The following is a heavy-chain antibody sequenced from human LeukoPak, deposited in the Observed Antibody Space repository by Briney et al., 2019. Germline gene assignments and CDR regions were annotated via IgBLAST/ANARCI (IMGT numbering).Heavy chain of an antibody. Sequence: SSETLSLTCTVSGGSISSYYWSWIRQPPGKGLEWIGYIYYSGSTNYNPSLKSRVTISVDTSKNQFSLKLSSVTAADTAVYYCARRSRITMVRGVISYFDYWGQGTLVTVSS. CDR3: ARRSRITMVRGVISYFDY. CDR2: IYYSGST. D-gene: IGHD3-10*01. V-gene: IGHV4-59*12. CDR1: GGSISSYY. J-gene: IGHJ4*02.